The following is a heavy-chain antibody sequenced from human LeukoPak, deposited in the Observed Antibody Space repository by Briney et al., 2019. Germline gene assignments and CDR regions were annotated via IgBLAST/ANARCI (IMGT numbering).Heavy chain of an antibody. Sequence: GGSLRLSCAASEFTFSRNAMHWVRQAPGQGLEWVAVISYDGSNKYYADSVKGRFTISRDNSKDTLYLQMNSLRAEDTAVYYCARDRAVGCSGGSCYPIDYWGQGTLVTVSS. J-gene: IGHJ4*02. V-gene: IGHV3-30*04. D-gene: IGHD2-15*01. CDR1: EFTFSRNA. CDR2: ISYDGSNK. CDR3: ARDRAVGCSGGSCYPIDY.